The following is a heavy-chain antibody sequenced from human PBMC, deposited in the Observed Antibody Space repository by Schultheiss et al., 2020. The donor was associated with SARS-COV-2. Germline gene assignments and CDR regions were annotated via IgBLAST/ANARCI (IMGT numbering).Heavy chain of an antibody. D-gene: IGHD2-15*01. CDR2: TGHT. Sequence: SETLSLTCSVYGDSISDHFWNWIRQSPGKGLEWIGTTGHTIYNPSLKGRVTVSVDESKNQFSLKLSSVTAADTAVYYCARGPPCSGGSCYPNWFDPWGQGTLVTVSS. V-gene: IGHV4-4*07. CDR1: GDSISDHF. J-gene: IGHJ5*02. CDR3: ARGPPCSGGSCYPNWFDP.